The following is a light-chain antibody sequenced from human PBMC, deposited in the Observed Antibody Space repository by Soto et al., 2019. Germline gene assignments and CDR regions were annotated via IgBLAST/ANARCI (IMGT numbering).Light chain of an antibody. Sequence: QSVLTQPPSVSAAPGQKVTISCSGSSSNIGNNYVSWYQQLPGTAPKLLIFENNKRPSGIPDRFSASKSGTSATLAITGLQPGDAAEYYCGTWDNSLSLPYVFGTGTKLTVL. J-gene: IGLJ1*01. CDR1: SSNIGNNY. CDR3: GTWDNSLSLPYV. V-gene: IGLV1-51*02. CDR2: ENN.